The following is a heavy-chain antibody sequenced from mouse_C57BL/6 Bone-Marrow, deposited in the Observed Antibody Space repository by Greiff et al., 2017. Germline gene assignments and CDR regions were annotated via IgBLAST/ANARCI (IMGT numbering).Heavy chain of an antibody. CDR1: GYSITSDY. Sequence: EVQRVESGPGLAKPSQTLSLTCSVTGYSITSDYWNWIRKFPGNKLEYMGYISYSGSTYYNPSLKSRISITRDTSKNQYYLQLNSVTTEDTATYYCARYPLTTVVSWYFDVWGTGTTVTVSS. D-gene: IGHD1-1*01. V-gene: IGHV3-8*01. CDR3: ARYPLTTVVSWYFDV. J-gene: IGHJ1*03. CDR2: ISYSGST.